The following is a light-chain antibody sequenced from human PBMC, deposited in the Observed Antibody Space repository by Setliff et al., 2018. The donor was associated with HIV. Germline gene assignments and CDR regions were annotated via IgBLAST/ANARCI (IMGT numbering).Light chain of an antibody. CDR2: EVR. CDR1: TSDVGGYNY. V-gene: IGLV2-14*01. J-gene: IGLJ1*01. Sequence: QSALAQPAPVSGFPGQSITISCTGTTSDVGGYNYVSWYQQHPGKAPKLIIYEVRNRPSGVSNRFSGSKSGNTASLTISGLQAEDEADYYCSSYAVTNTLPFGTGTKVTVL. CDR3: SSYAVTNTLP.